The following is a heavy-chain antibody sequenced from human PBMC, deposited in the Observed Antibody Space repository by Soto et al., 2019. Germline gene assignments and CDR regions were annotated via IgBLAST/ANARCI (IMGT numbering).Heavy chain of an antibody. CDR3: ARPAPDYGDYVGYYYMDV. D-gene: IGHD4-17*01. J-gene: IGHJ6*03. Sequence: SETLSLTCTVSGGSISSSSYYWGWIRQPPGKGLEWIGSIYYSGSTYYNPSLKSRVTISVDTSKNQFSLKLSSVTAADTAVYYCARPAPDYGDYVGYYYMDVWGKGTTVTVSS. V-gene: IGHV4-39*01. CDR2: IYYSGST. CDR1: GGSISSSSYY.